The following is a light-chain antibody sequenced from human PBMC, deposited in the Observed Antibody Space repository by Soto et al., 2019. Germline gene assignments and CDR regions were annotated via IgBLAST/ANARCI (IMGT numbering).Light chain of an antibody. Sequence: QSALTQPASVSGSPRQSITISCTGTSSDVGGYNYVSWYQQHPGKAPKFMIYDVSNRPSGVSNRSSGSKSGNTASLTISGLQAEDEADYYCSSYTTSNTRQIVFGTGTKVTVL. CDR1: SSDVGGYNY. J-gene: IGLJ1*01. CDR2: DVS. V-gene: IGLV2-14*01. CDR3: SSYTTSNTRQIV.